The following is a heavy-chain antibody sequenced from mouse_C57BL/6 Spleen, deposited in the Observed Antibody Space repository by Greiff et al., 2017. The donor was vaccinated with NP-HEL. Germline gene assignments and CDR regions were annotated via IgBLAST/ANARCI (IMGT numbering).Heavy chain of an antibody. V-gene: IGHV1-47*01. D-gene: IGHD2-4*01. J-gene: IGHJ4*01. Sequence: VQLQQSGAELVKPGASVKMSCKASGYTFTTYPIEWMKQNHGKSLEWIGNFHPYNDDTKYNEKFKGKATLTAEKSSSTVYLELSRLTSDDSAVYYCARRGYYDYDDAMDYWGQGTSVTVSS. CDR2: FHPYNDDT. CDR3: ARRGYYDYDDAMDY. CDR1: GYTFTTYP.